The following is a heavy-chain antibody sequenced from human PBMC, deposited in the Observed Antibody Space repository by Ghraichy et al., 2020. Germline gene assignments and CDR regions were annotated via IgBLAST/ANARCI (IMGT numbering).Heavy chain of an antibody. Sequence: SGPTLVKPTQTLTLTCTCFGFSLSTSGIYVSWIRQPPGKALEWLARIDWDDDKYYSTSLKTRLSISKDISENQVVLTMTNMDPVDTATYFCARIDSSTSPGVFELWGQGTLVTVSS. J-gene: IGHJ3*01. CDR1: GFSLSTSGIY. CDR3: ARIDSSTSPGVFEL. D-gene: IGHD2-2*01. CDR2: IDWDDDK. V-gene: IGHV2-70*11.